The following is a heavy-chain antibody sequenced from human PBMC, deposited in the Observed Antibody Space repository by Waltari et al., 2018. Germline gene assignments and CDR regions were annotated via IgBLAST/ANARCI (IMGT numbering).Heavy chain of an antibody. CDR1: GFIFSSYW. CDR2: IKQDGSAT. CDR3: ARGINVGMDV. D-gene: IGHD2-21*01. V-gene: IGHV3-7*01. Sequence: EVQLVESGGGLVQRGGSLSLSCAASGFIFSSYWMTWVLQAPGKGLEWVANIKQDGSATYYIDSVEGRFTVSRDNANKSLFLQMNSLRADDTAVYYCARGINVGMDVWGQGTTVTVSS. J-gene: IGHJ6*02.